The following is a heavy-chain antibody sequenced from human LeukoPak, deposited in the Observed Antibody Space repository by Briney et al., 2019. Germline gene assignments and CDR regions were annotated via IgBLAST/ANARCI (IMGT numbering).Heavy chain of an antibody. D-gene: IGHD3-16*01. CDR3: ARARGGYYMDV. J-gene: IGHJ6*03. CDR2: FYHSGLT. CDR1: GYSISSGYY. V-gene: IGHV4-38-2*02. Sequence: SETLSLTCTVSGYSISSGYYWGWIRQPPGKGLEWIGNFYHSGLTYYNPSLKSRVTISVDTSKNQFSLKLSSVTAADTAVYYCARARGGYYMDVWGKGTTVTVSS.